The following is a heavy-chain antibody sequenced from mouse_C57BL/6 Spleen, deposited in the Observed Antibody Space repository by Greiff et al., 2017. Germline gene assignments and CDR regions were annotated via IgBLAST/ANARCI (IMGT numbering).Heavy chain of an antibody. CDR1: GYSFTGYY. Sequence: VQLQQSGPELVKPGASVKISCKASGYSFTGYYMNWVKQSPEKSLEWIGKINPSTGGTTYNQKFKAKATVTGDKSSSTAYRQLKSLTSEDSAVYYCARYGYGSSYEFAYWGQGTLVTVSA. D-gene: IGHD1-1*01. CDR3: ARYGYGSSYEFAY. V-gene: IGHV1-42*01. CDR2: INPSTGGT. J-gene: IGHJ3*01.